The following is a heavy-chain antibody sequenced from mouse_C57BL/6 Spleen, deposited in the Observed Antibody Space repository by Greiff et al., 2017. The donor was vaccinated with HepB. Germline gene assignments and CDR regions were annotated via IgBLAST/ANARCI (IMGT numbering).Heavy chain of an antibody. V-gene: IGHV14-2*01. CDR1: GFNIKDYY. CDR2: IDPEDGET. J-gene: IGHJ2*01. Sequence: VQLQQSGAELVKPGASVKLSCTASGFNIKDYYMHWVKQRTEQGLEWIGRIDPEDGETKYAQKFKGKATITADTSSNTAYLQLSSLTSEDTAVYYCARGTTAFYFDYWGQGTTLTVSS. D-gene: IGHD1-2*01. CDR3: ARGTTAFYFDY.